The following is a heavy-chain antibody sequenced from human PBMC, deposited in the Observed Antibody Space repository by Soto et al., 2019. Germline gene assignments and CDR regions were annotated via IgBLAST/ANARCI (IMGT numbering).Heavy chain of an antibody. CDR2: INSDGSST. CDR3: ARGRSTPSYYTVDP. J-gene: IGHJ5*02. D-gene: IGHD1-26*01. V-gene: IGHV3-74*01. Sequence: EVQLVESGGGLVQPGGSLRLSCTSSELTFSNYWMHWVRQAPGKGLVWVSRINSDGSSTSYADSVKGRFTISRDNAKNTLYMPMQSMRAEDTAVYYCARGRSTPSYYTVDPWGQGTLVNVSP. CDR1: ELTFSNYW.